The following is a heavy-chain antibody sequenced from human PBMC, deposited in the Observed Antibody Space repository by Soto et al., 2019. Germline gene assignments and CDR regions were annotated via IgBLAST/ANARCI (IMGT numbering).Heavy chain of an antibody. CDR2: ISYDGSDK. Sequence: QVQLVESGGGVVQPGTSLRLSCAASGFTFSSYGMHWVRQAPGKGLEWVAVISYDGSDKYYADSVKGRFIISRDNSKNTLYLQMNSLRPEDTAVYYCANLVQGIKVAGNDYWGQGTLVTVSS. J-gene: IGHJ4*02. CDR3: ANLVQGIKVAGNDY. D-gene: IGHD6-19*01. V-gene: IGHV3-30*18. CDR1: GFTFSSYG.